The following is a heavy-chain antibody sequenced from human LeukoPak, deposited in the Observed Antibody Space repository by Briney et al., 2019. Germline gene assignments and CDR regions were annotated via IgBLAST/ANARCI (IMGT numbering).Heavy chain of an antibody. CDR3: ATGGQYGSGPPFYGYSSGLGAFDI. V-gene: IGHV1-2*02. J-gene: IGHJ3*02. CDR1: GYTFTGYY. D-gene: IGHD6-19*01. CDR2: INPNSGRT. Sequence: GASVKVSCEASGYTFTGYYMHWVRQAPGQGLEWMGWINPNSGRTNYAQEFQGRVTMTGDTSTDTAYMELSSLRSEDTAVYYCATGGQYGSGPPFYGYSSGLGAFDIWGQGTMVTVSS.